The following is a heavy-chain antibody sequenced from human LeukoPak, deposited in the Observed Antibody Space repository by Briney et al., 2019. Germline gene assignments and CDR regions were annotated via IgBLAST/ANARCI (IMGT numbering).Heavy chain of an antibody. CDR3: AREGDLPTAAAGTFDY. CDR2: IIPIFGTA. V-gene: IGHV1-69*05. D-gene: IGHD6-13*01. CDR1: GGTFSSYA. J-gene: IGHJ4*02. Sequence: ASVKDSYKASGGTFSSYAISWVRQAPGQGLEWMGGIIPIFGTANYAQKFQGRVTITTDESTSTAYMELSSLRSEDTAVYYCAREGDLPTAAAGTFDYWGQGTLVTVSS.